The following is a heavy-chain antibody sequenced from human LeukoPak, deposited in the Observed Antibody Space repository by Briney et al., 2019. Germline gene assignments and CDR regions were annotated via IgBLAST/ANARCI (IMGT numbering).Heavy chain of an antibody. J-gene: IGHJ1*01. CDR1: GYTFTSYG. V-gene: IGHV1-18*01. Sequence: AAVKVSCKASGYTFTSYGISWVRPAPGQGLEWMGWISAYNGNTNYAQKLQGRVTMTTDTSTSTAYMELRSLRSDDTAVYYCARDESLRDLQHWGQGTLVTVSS. CDR3: ARDESLRDLQH. CDR2: ISAYNGNT.